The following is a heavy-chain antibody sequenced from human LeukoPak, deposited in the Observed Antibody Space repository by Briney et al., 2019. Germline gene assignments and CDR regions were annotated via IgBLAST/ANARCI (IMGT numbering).Heavy chain of an antibody. J-gene: IGHJ6*03. V-gene: IGHV3-20*04. CDR2: INWNGGST. CDR3: ARDRDYKGGYCYYYMDV. CDR1: GFTFDDYG. Sequence: GGSLRLSCAASGFTFDDYGMSWVRQAPGKGLEWVSGINWNGGSTGYADSVKGRFTISRDNAKNSLYLQMNSLRAEDTALYYCARDRDYKGGYCYYYMDVWGKGTTVTVSS. D-gene: IGHD4-11*01.